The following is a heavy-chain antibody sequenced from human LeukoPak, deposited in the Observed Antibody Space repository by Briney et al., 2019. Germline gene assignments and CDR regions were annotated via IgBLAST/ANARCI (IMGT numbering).Heavy chain of an antibody. V-gene: IGHV3-30*01. CDR2: ISYDGGNT. CDR1: GFTFSSYA. Sequence: GRSLRLSCAASGFTFSSYAMHWVRQAPGKGLEWVALISYDGGNTYYADSVKGRFTISRDNSKNTLDLQLNSLRVEDTAVYYCARDSTYYYGSGSSGPHYFDYWRQGTLVTVSS. D-gene: IGHD3-10*01. CDR3: ARDSTYYYGSGSSGPHYFDY. J-gene: IGHJ4*02.